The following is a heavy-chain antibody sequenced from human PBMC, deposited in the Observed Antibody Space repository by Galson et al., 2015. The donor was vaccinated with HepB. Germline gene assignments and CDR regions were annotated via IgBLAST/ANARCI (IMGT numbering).Heavy chain of an antibody. J-gene: IGHJ4*02. D-gene: IGHD6-19*01. CDR3: ARVHPEYTSGWYRQALYYFDS. CDR1: GFGFDTHA. CDR2: ISGNGDST. V-gene: IGHV3-23*01. Sequence: SLRLSCAASGFGFDTHAMSWVRQAPGKGLEWISGISGNGDSTFYGDSVKGRFTISRDNSKNTLFLQKTGPTADDTAIYYCARVHPEYTSGWYRQALYYFDSWGQGTLVAVSS.